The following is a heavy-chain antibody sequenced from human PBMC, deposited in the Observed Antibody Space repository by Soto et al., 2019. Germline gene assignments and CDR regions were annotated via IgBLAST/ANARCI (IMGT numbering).Heavy chain of an antibody. V-gene: IGHV3-30-3*01. CDR1: GFTFSSYA. CDR2: ISYDGSNK. Sequence: GGSLRLSCAASGFTFSSYAMHWVRQAPGKGLEWVAVISYDGSNKYYADSVKGRFTISRDNSKNTLYLQMNSLSAEDTAVYYSARGHTAMPRGVLYFDYWGQGTLVTVSS. CDR3: ARGHTAMPRGVLYFDY. D-gene: IGHD5-18*01. J-gene: IGHJ4*02.